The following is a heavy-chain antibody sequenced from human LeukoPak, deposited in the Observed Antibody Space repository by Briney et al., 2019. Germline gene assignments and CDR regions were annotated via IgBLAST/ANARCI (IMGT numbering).Heavy chain of an antibody. D-gene: IGHD6-19*01. Sequence: PSETLSLTCTVSGGTISSYYWNWIRQPPGKGLEWIGYIHYSGSTKHNPSLKSRITISVDTSKNQFSLKVSSVTAPHTAVYYCARWYSSGWAFDWWGGGTLVTVPS. CDR2: IHYSGST. CDR3: ARWYSSGWAFDW. V-gene: IGHV4-59*08. J-gene: IGHJ4*02. CDR1: GGTISSYY.